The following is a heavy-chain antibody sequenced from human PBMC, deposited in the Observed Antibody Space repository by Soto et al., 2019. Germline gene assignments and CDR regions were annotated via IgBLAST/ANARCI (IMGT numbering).Heavy chain of an antibody. V-gene: IGHV1-18*04. J-gene: IGHJ5*02. CDR1: GYTFTSYG. CDR2: ISAYNGNT. D-gene: IGHD1-26*01. Sequence: QVQLVQSGAEVKKPGASVKVSCKASGYTFTSYGISWVRQAPGQGLEWMGWISAYNGNTNYAQKLQGRAPRTTDTSTSTAYMELRSLRSDDTAVDYCASRSYGDWFDPWGQGTLVTVSS. CDR3: ASRSYGDWFDP.